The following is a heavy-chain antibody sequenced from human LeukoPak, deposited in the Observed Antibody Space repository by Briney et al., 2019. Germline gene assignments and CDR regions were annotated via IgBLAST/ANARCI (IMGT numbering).Heavy chain of an antibody. J-gene: IGHJ4*02. Sequence: GGSLRLSCAASGFTFSSYGMHWVRQAPGKGLEWVANIKQDGSEKYYVDSVKGRFTISRDNAKNSLYLQMNSLRAEDTAVYYCARGGPGMVVAATGFDYWGQGTLVTVSS. V-gene: IGHV3-7*03. D-gene: IGHD2-15*01. CDR3: ARGGPGMVVAATGFDY. CDR1: GFTFSSYG. CDR2: IKQDGSEK.